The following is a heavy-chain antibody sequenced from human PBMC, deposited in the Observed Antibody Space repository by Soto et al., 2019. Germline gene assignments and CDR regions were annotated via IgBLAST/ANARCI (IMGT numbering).Heavy chain of an antibody. J-gene: IGHJ4*02. Sequence: EVQLLESGGGLVQPGGSLRLSCAASGFTFSSYAMSWVRQAPGKGLEWVSAISGSGGSTYYADSVKGRFTISRDNSKNKLYLQMNSLRAEDTAVYYCAKGRVELRFLEWWHYWGQGTLVTVSS. D-gene: IGHD3-3*01. CDR3: AKGRVELRFLEWWHY. CDR2: ISGSGGST. CDR1: GFTFSSYA. V-gene: IGHV3-23*01.